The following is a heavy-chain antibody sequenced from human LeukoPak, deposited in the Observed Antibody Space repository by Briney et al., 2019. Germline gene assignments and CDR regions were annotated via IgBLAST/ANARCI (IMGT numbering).Heavy chain of an antibody. CDR3: ARKPQVPAAIGEYYFDY. CDR1: GFTVSSNY. CDR2: IYSGGST. J-gene: IGHJ4*02. D-gene: IGHD2-2*01. Sequence: PGGSLRLSCAAPGFTVSSNYMSWVRQAPGKGLEWVSVIYSGGSTYYADSVKGRFTISRDNSKNTLYLQMNSLRAEDTAVYYCARKPQVPAAIGEYYFDYWGQGTLFTVSS. V-gene: IGHV3-66*02.